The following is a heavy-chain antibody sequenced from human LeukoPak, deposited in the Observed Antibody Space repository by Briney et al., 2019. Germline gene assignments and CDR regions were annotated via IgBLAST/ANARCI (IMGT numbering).Heavy chain of an antibody. CDR2: INPNSGGT. CDR1: GYTFTGYY. D-gene: IGHD6-13*01. Sequence: ASVKVSCKASGYTFTGYYMHWVRQAPGQGLEWMGWINPNSGGTNYAQKFQGRVTMTRDASISTAYMELSRLGSDDTAVYYCARVGRIGIAADYWGQGTLVTVSS. V-gene: IGHV1-2*02. CDR3: ARVGRIGIAADY. J-gene: IGHJ4*02.